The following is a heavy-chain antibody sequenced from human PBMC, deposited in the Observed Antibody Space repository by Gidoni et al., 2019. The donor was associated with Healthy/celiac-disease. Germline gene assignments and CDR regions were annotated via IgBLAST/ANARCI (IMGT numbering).Heavy chain of an antibody. D-gene: IGHD5-18*01. V-gene: IGHV1-69*01. CDR3: ARGGARGYSYGLTYNWFDP. CDR2: IIPIFGTA. Sequence: QVQLVQSGAEVKKPGSSVKVSCKASGGTFSSYAISWVRQAPGQGLEWMGGIIPIFGTANYAQKFQGRVTITADESTSTAYMELSSLRSEDTAVYYCARGGARGYSYGLTYNWFDPWGQGTLVTVSS. J-gene: IGHJ5*02. CDR1: GGTFSSYA.